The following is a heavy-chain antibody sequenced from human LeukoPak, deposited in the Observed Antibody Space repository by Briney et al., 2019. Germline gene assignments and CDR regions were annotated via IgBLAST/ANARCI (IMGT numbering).Heavy chain of an antibody. Sequence: TETLPLTCTVSGCSISNYYWSSIRQPPGKGLDGMGYMYYYGSANYSPSLKSRVTISVHKSKNQFSLKSSSVPAADTGVYYCSRGARAGYNVEPFHFWGQGTLVSV. CDR3: SRGARAGYNVEPFHF. CDR2: MYYYGSA. V-gene: IGHV4-59*08. D-gene: IGHD5-24*01. J-gene: IGHJ4*02. CDR1: GCSISNYY.